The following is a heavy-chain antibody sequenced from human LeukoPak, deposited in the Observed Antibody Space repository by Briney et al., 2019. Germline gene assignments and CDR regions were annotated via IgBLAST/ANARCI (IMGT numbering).Heavy chain of an antibody. D-gene: IGHD3-3*01. CDR1: GYTFTSYG. V-gene: IGHV1-18*01. CDR3: ARGLQTYYDFWSGYYAFDY. Sequence: GASVKVSCKASGYTFTSYGISWVRQAPGQGLEWMGWISAYNGNTNYAQKLQGRVTMTTDTSTSTAYMELRSLRSDDTAVYYCARGLQTYYDFWSGYYAFDYWGQGTLATVSS. CDR2: ISAYNGNT. J-gene: IGHJ4*02.